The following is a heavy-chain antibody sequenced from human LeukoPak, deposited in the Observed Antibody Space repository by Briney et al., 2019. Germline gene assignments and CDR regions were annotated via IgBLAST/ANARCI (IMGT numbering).Heavy chain of an antibody. D-gene: IGHD3-22*01. V-gene: IGHV3-21*01. J-gene: IGHJ3*02. CDR1: GFTFSSYS. CDR3: ARDVPGGYSLDAFDI. CDR2: ISSSSSYI. Sequence: PGGSLRLSCAASGFTFSSYSMNWVRQAPGKGLEWVSSISSSSSYIYYADSVKGRFTISRDNAKNSLYLQMNSLRAEDTAVYYCARDVPGGYSLDAFDIWGQGTMVTVSS.